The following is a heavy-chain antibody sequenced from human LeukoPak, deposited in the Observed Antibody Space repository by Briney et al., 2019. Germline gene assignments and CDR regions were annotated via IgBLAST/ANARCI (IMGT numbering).Heavy chain of an antibody. CDR1: GFTFSSYG. CDR2: ISGSGGST. CDR3: AKARNYYGSGSYYAYYYYYMDV. V-gene: IGHV3-23*01. J-gene: IGHJ6*03. D-gene: IGHD3-10*01. Sequence: GGSLRLSCAVSGFTFSSYGMSWVRQAPGKGLEWVSAISGSGGSTYYADSVKGRFTISRDNSKNTLYLQMNSLRAEDTAVYYCAKARNYYGSGSYYAYYYYYMDVWGKGTTVTISS.